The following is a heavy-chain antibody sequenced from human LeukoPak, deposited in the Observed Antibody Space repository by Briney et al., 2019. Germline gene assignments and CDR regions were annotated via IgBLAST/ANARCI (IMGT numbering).Heavy chain of an antibody. J-gene: IGHJ4*02. Sequence: GGSLRLSCAASGFTVSSNYMSWVRQAPGKGLEWVAVISYDGSNKYYADSVKGRFTISRDNSKNTLYLQMNSLRAEDTAVYYCARVRTASFDYWGQGTLVTVSS. CDR1: GFTVSSNY. CDR2: ISYDGSNK. CDR3: ARVRTASFDY. V-gene: IGHV3-30-3*01.